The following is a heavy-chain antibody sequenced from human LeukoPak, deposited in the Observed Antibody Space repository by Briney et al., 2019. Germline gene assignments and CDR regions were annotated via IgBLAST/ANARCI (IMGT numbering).Heavy chain of an antibody. D-gene: IGHD3-16*02. CDR3: ARAQGEFGGVIVPLDAFDI. J-gene: IGHJ3*02. CDR1: GFTFSSYA. CDR2: ISSNGGST. V-gene: IGHV3-64*01. Sequence: GGSLRLSCAASGFTFSSYAMHWVRQAPGKGLEYVSAISSNGGSTYYANSVKGRFTISRDNSKNTLYLQMGSLRAEDMAVYYCARAQGEFGGVIVPLDAFDIWGQGTMVTVSS.